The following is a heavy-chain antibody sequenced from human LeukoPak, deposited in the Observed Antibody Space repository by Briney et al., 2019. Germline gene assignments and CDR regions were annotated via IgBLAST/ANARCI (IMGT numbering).Heavy chain of an antibody. CDR2: IYYSGST. V-gene: IGHV4-30-4*08. Sequence: SETLSLTCTVSGGSISSGDYYWSWIRQPPGKGLEWIGYIYYSGSTYYNPSLKSRVTISVDTSRNQFSLKLSSVTAADTAVYYCARHSPRPHYYDSSGYYQFDYWGQGTLVTVSS. CDR1: GGSISSGDYY. J-gene: IGHJ4*02. D-gene: IGHD3-22*01. CDR3: ARHSPRPHYYDSSGYYQFDY.